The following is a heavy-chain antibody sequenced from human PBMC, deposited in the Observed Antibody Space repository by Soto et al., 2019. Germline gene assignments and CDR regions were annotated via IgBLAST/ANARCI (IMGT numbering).Heavy chain of an antibody. J-gene: IGHJ4*02. D-gene: IGHD1-26*01. CDR1: GGSISSGGYY. Sequence: PSETLSLTCTVSGGSISSGGYYWSWIRQHPGKGLEWIGYIYYSGSTYYNPSLKSRVTISVDTSKNQFSLKLSSVTAADTAVYYCARCGSYGRVYFDYWGQGTLVTVSS. CDR2: IYYSGST. CDR3: ARCGSYGRVYFDY. V-gene: IGHV4-31*03.